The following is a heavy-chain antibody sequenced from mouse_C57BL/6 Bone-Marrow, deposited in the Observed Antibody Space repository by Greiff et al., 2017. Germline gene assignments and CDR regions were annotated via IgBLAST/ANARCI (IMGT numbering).Heavy chain of an antibody. CDR3: ASRRDDGYWAPFAY. V-gene: IGHV5-6*02. CDR2: IRSGGSYT. D-gene: IGHD2-3*01. CDR1: GFTFSSYG. Sequence: EVKLVESGGDLVKPGGSLKLSCAASGFTFSSYGLSWVRQTPDKRLEWVATIRSGGSYTYYPDSVKGRFTISRDNAKNTLYLQMSSLKSEDTAMYYCASRRDDGYWAPFAYWGQGTLVTVSA. J-gene: IGHJ3*01.